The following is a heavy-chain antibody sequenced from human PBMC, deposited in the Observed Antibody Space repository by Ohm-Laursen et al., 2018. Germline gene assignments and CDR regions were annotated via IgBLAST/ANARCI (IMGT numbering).Heavy chain of an antibody. CDR3: ARGNDFWSGYYTAMGWFDP. Sequence: SLRLSCAASGFTFSSYSMNWVRQAPGKGLEWVSSISSSSSYIYYADSVKGRFTISRDNAKNSLYLQMNSLRAEDTAVYYCARGNDFWSGYYTAMGWFDPWGQGTLVTVSS. V-gene: IGHV3-21*01. D-gene: IGHD3-3*01. CDR1: GFTFSSYS. J-gene: IGHJ5*02. CDR2: ISSSSSYI.